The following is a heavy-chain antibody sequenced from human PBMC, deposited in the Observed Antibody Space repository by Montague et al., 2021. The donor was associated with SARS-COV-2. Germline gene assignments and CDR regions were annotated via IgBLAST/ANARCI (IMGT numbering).Heavy chain of an antibody. Sequence: SETLSLTCAVYGGSFSGYYWSWIRQPPGKGLVWIGEINHSGSTNYNPSLKSRVTISVDTSKNQFSLKLSSVTAADTAVYYCARGRSGTTFYYSFYYGMDVWGQGTTVTVSS. CDR3: ARGRSGTTFYYSFYYGMDV. CDR1: GGSFSGYY. V-gene: IGHV4-34*01. CDR2: INHSGST. J-gene: IGHJ6*02. D-gene: IGHD1-7*01.